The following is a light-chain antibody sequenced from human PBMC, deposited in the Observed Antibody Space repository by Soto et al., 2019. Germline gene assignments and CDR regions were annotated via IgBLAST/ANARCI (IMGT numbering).Light chain of an antibody. CDR3: QQSGDTPPWT. V-gene: IGKV1-39*01. CDR2: AAS. CDR1: QSIRKY. Sequence: DIXXTQSPSSLSASVGDRVIITCRASQSIRKYLNWYQHKPGKVPTLLIYAASSLQSGVPSRFSGSGSGTEFPLTITSLQPEDFATYYCQQSGDTPPWTFGQGTKVEIK. J-gene: IGKJ1*01.